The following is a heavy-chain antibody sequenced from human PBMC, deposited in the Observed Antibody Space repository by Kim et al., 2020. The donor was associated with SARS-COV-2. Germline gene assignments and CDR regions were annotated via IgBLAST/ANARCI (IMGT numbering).Heavy chain of an antibody. J-gene: IGHJ6*02. Sequence: SETLSLTCTVSGGSISSSSYYWGWIRQPPGKGLEWIGSIYYSGSTYYNPSLKSRVTISVDTSKNQFSLKLSSVTAADTAVYYCARAQDTALHYGMDVWGQGTTVTVSS. CDR1: GGSISSSSYY. D-gene: IGHD5-18*01. CDR3: ARAQDTALHYGMDV. V-gene: IGHV4-39*07. CDR2: IYYSGST.